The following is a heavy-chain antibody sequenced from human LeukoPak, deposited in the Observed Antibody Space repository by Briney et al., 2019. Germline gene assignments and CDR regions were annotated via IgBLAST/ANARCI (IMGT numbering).Heavy chain of an antibody. CDR1: GGSISSYY. CDR3: ARGPNRYYFDY. D-gene: IGHD2/OR15-2a*01. CDR2: IYYSGRT. J-gene: IGHJ4*02. V-gene: IGHV4-59*01. Sequence: PSETLSLTCTVSGGSISSYYWSWIRQPPGKGLEWTGHIYYSGRTNYNPSLKSRVTISVDTSKNQFSLKLSPVTAADTAVYYCARGPNRYYFDYWGQGTLVTVSS.